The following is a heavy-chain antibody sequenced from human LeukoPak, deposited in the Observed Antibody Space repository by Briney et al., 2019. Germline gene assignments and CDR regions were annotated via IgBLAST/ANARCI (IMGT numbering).Heavy chain of an antibody. D-gene: IGHD3-10*01. Sequence: ASVHDSFKSTLYTYTNYHINGVRQASGQGLAWMGWMNPKSGNTGYAQKFQGRVTMTRNTSISTAYMELSSLRSEDTAVYYCARVAQGSGSYRFDYWGQGTLVTVSS. V-gene: IGHV1-8*01. CDR1: LYTYTNYH. J-gene: IGHJ4*02. CDR3: ARVAQGSGSYRFDY. CDR2: MNPKSGNT.